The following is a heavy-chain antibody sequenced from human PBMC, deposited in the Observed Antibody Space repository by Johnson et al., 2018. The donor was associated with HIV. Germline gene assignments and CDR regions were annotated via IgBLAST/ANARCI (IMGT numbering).Heavy chain of an antibody. J-gene: IGHJ3*02. V-gene: IGHV3-74*01. Sequence: VQLVESGGDLVQPGGSLRLSCVGSGFTFSTNWMHWVRQAPGKGLVWVSRINSDGSSTSYADSVKGRFTISRDNAKNTLYLQMDSLGAEDTAVYYCARVQVLADDVFNIGGQGTMVTVSS. CDR3: ARVQVLADDVFNI. D-gene: IGHD3-3*02. CDR2: INSDGSST. CDR1: GFTFSTNW.